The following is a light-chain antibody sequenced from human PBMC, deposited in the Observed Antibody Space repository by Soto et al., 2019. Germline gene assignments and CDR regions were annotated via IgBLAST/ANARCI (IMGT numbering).Light chain of an antibody. Sequence: EIVLTQSPGTLSLSPGDRATHSCRASQSVYSNSLAWYQQKPGQAPRLLIYGASNRATGIPDRFSGSGSGTDFTLTISRLEPEDFAVYYCQQSGSSPFTFGQGTKLEIK. J-gene: IGKJ2*01. CDR3: QQSGSSPFT. CDR2: GAS. V-gene: IGKV3-20*01. CDR1: QSVYSNS.